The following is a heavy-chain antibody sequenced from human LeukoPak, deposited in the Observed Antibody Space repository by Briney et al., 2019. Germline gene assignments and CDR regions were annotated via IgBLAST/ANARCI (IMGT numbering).Heavy chain of an antibody. J-gene: IGHJ5*02. CDR1: GFTFSSYW. CDR3: ARDLRWFGELHWFDP. D-gene: IGHD3-10*01. CDR2: INSDGSST. V-gene: IGHV3-74*01. Sequence: GGSLRLSCAASGFTFSSYWMHWVRQAPGKGLVWVSRINSDGSSTSYADSVKGRFTISRDNAKNTLYLQMNSLRAEDTAVYYCARDLRWFGELHWFDPWGQGTLVTVSS.